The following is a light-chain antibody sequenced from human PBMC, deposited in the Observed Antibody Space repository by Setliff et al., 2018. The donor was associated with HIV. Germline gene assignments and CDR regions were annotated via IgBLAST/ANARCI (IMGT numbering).Light chain of an antibody. Sequence: QSALTQPPSVFGSPGQSITIFCAGSNTDVGGYNYVSWYQQHPGKAPKLMISDVSKRPSGVSSRFSGSKSGNTASLTISGLQTEDEADYYCSSYTSSSTYVFGTGTKVTVL. CDR3: SSYTSSSTYV. CDR1: NTDVGGYNY. V-gene: IGLV2-14*01. J-gene: IGLJ1*01. CDR2: DVS.